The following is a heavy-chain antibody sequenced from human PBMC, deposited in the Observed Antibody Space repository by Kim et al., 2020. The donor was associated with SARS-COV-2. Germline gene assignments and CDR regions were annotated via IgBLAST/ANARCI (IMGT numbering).Heavy chain of an antibody. Sequence: GGSLRLSCAASGFTFSGSAIHWVRQASGKGLEWVGRIRSKANTYATAYAATVNGRFTIFRDDSKNTAYLQMNSLKIEDTAVYYCTRRDDAVVRYYYGMDV. D-gene: IGHD6-19*01. CDR1: GFTFSGSA. CDR3: TRRDDAVVRYYYGMDV. J-gene: IGHJ6*01. CDR2: IRSKANTYAT. V-gene: IGHV3-73*01.